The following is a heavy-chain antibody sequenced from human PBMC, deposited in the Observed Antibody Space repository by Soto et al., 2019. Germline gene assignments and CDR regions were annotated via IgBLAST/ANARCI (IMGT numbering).Heavy chain of an antibody. CDR3: ARGEARYYDFWSGYSPPYYYYYMDV. CDR2: IKQDGSEK. CDR1: GFTFSSYW. Sequence: GGSLRLSCAASGFTFSSYWMSWVRQAPGKGLEWVANIKQDGSEKYYVESVKGRFTISRDNAKNSLYLQMNSLRAEDTAVYYCARGEARYYDFWSGYSPPYYYYYMDVWGKGTTVTVSS. D-gene: IGHD3-3*01. V-gene: IGHV3-7*04. J-gene: IGHJ6*03.